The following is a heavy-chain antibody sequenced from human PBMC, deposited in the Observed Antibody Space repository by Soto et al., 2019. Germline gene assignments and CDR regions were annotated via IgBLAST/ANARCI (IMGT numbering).Heavy chain of an antibody. CDR1: GGSFSGYY. CDR3: ARDNYDFWSGSYYYYYYGMDV. D-gene: IGHD3-3*01. CDR2: INHSGST. V-gene: IGHV4-34*01. Sequence: KASETLSLTCAVYGGSFSGYYWSWIRQPPGKGLEWIGEINHSGSTNYNPSLKSRVTISVDTSKNQFSLQLSSVTAADTAVYYCARDNYDFWSGSYYYYYYGMDVWFQGTTGTVSS. J-gene: IGHJ6*02.